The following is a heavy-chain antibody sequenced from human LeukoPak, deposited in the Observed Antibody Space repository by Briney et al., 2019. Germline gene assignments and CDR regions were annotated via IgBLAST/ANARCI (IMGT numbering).Heavy chain of an antibody. J-gene: IGHJ4*02. V-gene: IGHV3-74*01. CDR2: IYSDGSST. CDR1: GFTFSSYW. D-gene: IGHD3-10*01. Sequence: PGGSLRLSCAASGFTFSSYWMHWVRQAPGKGLVWVSRIYSDGSSTNYADSVKGRFTISRDNSKNTLYLQMNSLRAEETAVYYCARALDGSGSRSFDYWGQGTLVTVSS. CDR3: ARALDGSGSRSFDY.